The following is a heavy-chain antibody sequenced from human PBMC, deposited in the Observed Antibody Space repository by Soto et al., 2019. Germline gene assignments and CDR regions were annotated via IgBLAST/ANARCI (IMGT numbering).Heavy chain of an antibody. D-gene: IGHD6-19*01. CDR2: ISYDGSNK. V-gene: IGHV3-30-3*01. CDR3: ARQWLDEWVFDY. Sequence: GGSLRLSCAASGFTFSSYAMHWVRQAPGKGLEWVAVISYDGSNKYYADSVKGRFTISRDNSKNTLYLQMNSLRAEDTAVYYCARQWLDEWVFDYWGQGTLVTVSS. CDR1: GFTFSSYA. J-gene: IGHJ4*02.